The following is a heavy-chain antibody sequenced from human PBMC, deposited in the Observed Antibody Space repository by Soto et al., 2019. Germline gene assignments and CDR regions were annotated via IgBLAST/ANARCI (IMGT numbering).Heavy chain of an antibody. D-gene: IGHD5-18*01. CDR2: MHRGGTT. CDR1: GFSVSAAS. Sequence: GGSLRLSCVVSGFSVSAASIFWVRQATGKGLEWVSLMHRGGTTDNADSVKGRFTTSRDKSKNTLYLHMNGLRVEDTAVYYCARVNTTLVDHFDCWGQGTLVTVSS. V-gene: IGHV3-53*01. CDR3: ARVNTTLVDHFDC. J-gene: IGHJ4*02.